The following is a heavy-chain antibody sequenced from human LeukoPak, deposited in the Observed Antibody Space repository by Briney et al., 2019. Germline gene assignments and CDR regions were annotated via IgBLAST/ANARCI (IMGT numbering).Heavy chain of an antibody. CDR3: ARGGPNPIYDHYLDV. Sequence: SETLSLTCAVYGGSFSGYYWSWLRQPPGKGLEWVGEINHSGSTNYNPSLKSRVTISVDTSKNQFSLKLSSVTAADTAVYYCARGGPNPIYDHYLDVWGKGTPVIVSS. J-gene: IGHJ6*03. CDR2: INHSGST. V-gene: IGHV4-34*01. CDR1: GGSFSGYY.